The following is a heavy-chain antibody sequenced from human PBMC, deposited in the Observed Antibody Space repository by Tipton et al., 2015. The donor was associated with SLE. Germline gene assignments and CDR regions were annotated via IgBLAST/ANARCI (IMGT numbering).Heavy chain of an antibody. V-gene: IGHV4-59*11. CDR3: AGAWQGYCSGGTCYVLDY. CDR2: ISNSETT. D-gene: IGHD2-15*01. J-gene: IGHJ4*02. CDR1: GGSISSHY. Sequence: LRLSCTVSGGSISSHYWSWFLQAPGKGLEWIWYISNSETTNYNPSLKSRVTISVDTSKNQFSLKLRSVTAADTAVYYCAGAWQGYCSGGTCYVLDYWGQGTLVTVSS.